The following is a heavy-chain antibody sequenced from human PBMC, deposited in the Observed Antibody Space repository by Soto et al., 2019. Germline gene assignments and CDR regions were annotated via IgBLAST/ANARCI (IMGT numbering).Heavy chain of an antibody. CDR1: GGTFSNYP. Sequence: QVQLVQSGAEVKKPGSSVKVSCKASGGTFSNYPISWVRQAPGQGLEWMGGIIPIFGTTNYAQKFQGRVKITADESTSTAYMELSSLRSEDTAVFYCARGNHMWLQLWYFVRWGRGTLVTVAA. J-gene: IGHJ2*01. CDR3: ARGNHMWLQLWYFVR. V-gene: IGHV1-69*12. D-gene: IGHD5-12*01. CDR2: IIPIFGTT.